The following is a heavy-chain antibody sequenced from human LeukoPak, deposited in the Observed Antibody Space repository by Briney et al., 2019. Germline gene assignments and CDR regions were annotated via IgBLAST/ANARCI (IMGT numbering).Heavy chain of an antibody. V-gene: IGHV3-21*01. D-gene: IGHD1-26*01. CDR3: ARDSGSRTFDY. Sequence: GGSLRLSGAASGFTFSSYSMNWVRQAPGEGLEWVSSISSSSSYIYYADSVKGRFTISRDNAKNSLYLQMNSLRAEDTAVYYCARDSGSRTFDYWGQGTLVTVSS. CDR2: ISSSSSYI. CDR1: GFTFSSYS. J-gene: IGHJ4*02.